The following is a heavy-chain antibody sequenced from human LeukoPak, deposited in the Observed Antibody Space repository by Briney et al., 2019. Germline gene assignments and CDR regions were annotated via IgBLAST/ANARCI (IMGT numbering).Heavy chain of an antibody. J-gene: IGHJ4*02. CDR2: IYTSGST. CDR1: GGSISSYC. Sequence: SETLSLTCTVSGGSISSYCWSWIRQPPGKGLEWIGYIYTSGSTNYNPSLKSRVTISVDTSKNQFSLKLSSVTAADTAVYYCARQSSSGYYRNWGQGTLVTVSS. CDR3: ARQSSSGYYRN. V-gene: IGHV4-4*09. D-gene: IGHD3-22*01.